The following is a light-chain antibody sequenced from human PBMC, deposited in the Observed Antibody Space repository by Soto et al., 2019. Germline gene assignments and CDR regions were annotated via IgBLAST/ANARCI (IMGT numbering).Light chain of an antibody. J-gene: IGKJ4*01. V-gene: IGKV1-5*03. CDR1: QSISSR. Sequence: DIPMTQSPSTLSASVGDRVTITCRASQSISSRLAWYQQKPGKAPKLLIYKTSNLESGVPSRFSGSGSGTEFSLTISSLQPDDFATYYCQQYKSFSLTFGGGTRVEVK. CDR2: KTS. CDR3: QQYKSFSLT.